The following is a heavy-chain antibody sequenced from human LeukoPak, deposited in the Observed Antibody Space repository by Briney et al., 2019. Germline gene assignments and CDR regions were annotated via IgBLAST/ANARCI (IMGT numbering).Heavy chain of an antibody. CDR1: GFTFSSYA. V-gene: IGHV3-30-3*01. D-gene: IGHD6-19*01. J-gene: IGHJ6*02. Sequence: PGRSLRLSCAASGFTFSSYAMHWVRQAPGKGLEWVAVISYDGSNKYYADSVKGRFTISRDNSKNTLYLQMNSLRAEDTAVYYCARDRTSYSSGWCEIRYYYYYYGMDVWSQGTTVTVSS. CDR3: ARDRTSYSSGWCEIRYYYYYYGMDV. CDR2: ISYDGSNK.